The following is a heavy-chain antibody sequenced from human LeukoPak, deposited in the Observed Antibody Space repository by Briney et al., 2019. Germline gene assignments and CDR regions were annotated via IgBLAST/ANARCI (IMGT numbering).Heavy chain of an antibody. CDR3: ARGKSHIPMDDY. Sequence: ASVKVSCKASGYTFTGYYMHWVRQAPGQGLEWMGWINPNSGGTNYAQKFQGRVTMTRDTSISTAYMELSRLRSDDTVVYYCARGKSHIPMDDYWGQGTLVTVSS. J-gene: IGHJ4*02. CDR1: GYTFTGYY. CDR2: INPNSGGT. V-gene: IGHV1-2*02. D-gene: IGHD2-21*01.